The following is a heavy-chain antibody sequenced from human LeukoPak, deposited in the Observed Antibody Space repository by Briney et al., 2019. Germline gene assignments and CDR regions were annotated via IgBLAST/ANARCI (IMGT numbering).Heavy chain of an antibody. CDR3: ARISKLVVGAPPYYFYY. Sequence: GASVKVSCKASGGTFNSYAISWVRQAPGQGLEWMGWISTYNGNTNYAQKLQGRVTMTTDTSTSTAYRELRSLRSDDTAVYCCARISKLVVGAPPYYFYYWGEGTLVTVSS. CDR2: ISTYNGNT. J-gene: IGHJ4*02. V-gene: IGHV1-18*01. CDR1: GGTFNSYA. D-gene: IGHD1-26*01.